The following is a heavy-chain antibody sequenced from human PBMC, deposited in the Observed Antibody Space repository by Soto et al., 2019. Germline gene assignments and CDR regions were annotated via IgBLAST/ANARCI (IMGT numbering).Heavy chain of an antibody. CDR1: GYTFTSYA. V-gene: IGHV1-3*01. Sequence: ASVKVSCKASGYTFTSYAMHWVRQAPGQRLEWMGWINAGNGNTKYSQKFQGRVTITRDTSASTAYMELSSLRSEDTAVYYCARLPRYDFWSGYSDYYGMDVWGQGTTVTVCS. CDR2: INAGNGNT. CDR3: ARLPRYDFWSGYSDYYGMDV. D-gene: IGHD3-3*01. J-gene: IGHJ6*02.